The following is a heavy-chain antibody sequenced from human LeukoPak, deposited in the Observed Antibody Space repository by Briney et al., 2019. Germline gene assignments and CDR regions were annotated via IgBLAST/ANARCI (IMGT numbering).Heavy chain of an antibody. Sequence: SETLSLTCAVYGGSFSGYYWSWIRQPPGKGLEWIEEINHSGSTNYNPSLKSRVTISVDTSKNQFSLKLSSVTAADTAVYYCARGLTYYYDSSGYRLFDYWGQGTLVTVSS. CDR1: GGSFSGYY. J-gene: IGHJ4*02. D-gene: IGHD3-22*01. V-gene: IGHV4-34*01. CDR3: ARGLTYYYDSSGYRLFDY. CDR2: INHSGST.